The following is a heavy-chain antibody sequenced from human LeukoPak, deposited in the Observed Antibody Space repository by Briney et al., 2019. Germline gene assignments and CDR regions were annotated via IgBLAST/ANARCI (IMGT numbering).Heavy chain of an antibody. J-gene: IGHJ6*03. Sequence: PGGSLRLSCAASGFTFSSYGMHWVRQAPGKGLEYVSAISSNGGSTYYANSVKGRFTISRDNSKNTLYLQMGSLRAEDMAVYYCARDKKEVRGVISVRPTYYYYYMDVWGKGTTVTVSS. CDR1: GFTFSSYG. D-gene: IGHD3-10*01. V-gene: IGHV3-64*01. CDR3: ARDKKEVRGVISVRPTYYYYYMDV. CDR2: ISSNGGST.